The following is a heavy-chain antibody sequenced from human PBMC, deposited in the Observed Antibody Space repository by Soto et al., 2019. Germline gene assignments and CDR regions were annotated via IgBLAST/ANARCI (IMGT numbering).Heavy chain of an antibody. V-gene: IGHV4-59*02. CDR1: GASVGTGY. J-gene: IGHJ4*01. D-gene: IGHD3-10*01. CDR3: TRGSHFYCFDY. CDR2: IYYSGST. Sequence: SETLSLTCTVSGASVGTGYWSWIRQPPGKGLEWIGYIYYSGSTTYNPSLKSRVTISVDTSKNQFSLKLPSVTAADTAVYYCTRGSHFYCFDYLGHGTLVTVSS.